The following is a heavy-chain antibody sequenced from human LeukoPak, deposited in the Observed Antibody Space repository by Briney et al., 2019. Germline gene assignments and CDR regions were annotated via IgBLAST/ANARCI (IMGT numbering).Heavy chain of an antibody. D-gene: IGHD1-26*01. CDR3: TRDLFRRQHLGLIDS. CDR2: ISGSSSYI. V-gene: IGHV3-21*01. CDR1: GFIISNYY. J-gene: IGHJ4*02. Sequence: PGGSLRLSCAASGFIISNYYMNWVRRAPGKGLEWVSSISGSSSYIYYADSVKGRFTISRDNAKNSLYLQINSLRVEDTALYFCTRDLFRRQHLGLIDSWGQGTLVTVSS.